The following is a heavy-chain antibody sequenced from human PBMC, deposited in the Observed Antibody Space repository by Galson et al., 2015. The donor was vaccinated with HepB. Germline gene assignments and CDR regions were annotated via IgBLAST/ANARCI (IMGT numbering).Heavy chain of an antibody. CDR3: AKDSIAADYYGMDV. V-gene: IGHV3-30*02. D-gene: IGHD6-6*01. CDR2: IRYDGSNK. J-gene: IGHJ6*02. CDR1: GFTFSSYG. Sequence: SLRLSCAASGFTFSSYGMLWVRQAPGKGLEWVAFIRYDGSNKYYADSVKGRFTISRDNSKNTLYLQMNSLRAEDTAVYYCAKDSIAADYYGMDVWGQGTTVTVSS.